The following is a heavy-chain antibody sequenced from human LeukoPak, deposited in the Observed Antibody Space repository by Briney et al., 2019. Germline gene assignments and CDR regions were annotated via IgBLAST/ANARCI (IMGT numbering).Heavy chain of an antibody. CDR2: IWYDGSNK. D-gene: IGHD6-6*01. Sequence: GGSLRLSCAASGFTFSSYDMHWIRQAPGKGLEWVAVIWYDGSNKYYVDSVKGRFTISRDDSKNTLYLHMNSLRTEDTAMYYCAREYSSSYWFDPWGQGTLVTVSS. CDR1: GFTFSSYD. J-gene: IGHJ5*02. CDR3: AREYSSSYWFDP. V-gene: IGHV3-33*01.